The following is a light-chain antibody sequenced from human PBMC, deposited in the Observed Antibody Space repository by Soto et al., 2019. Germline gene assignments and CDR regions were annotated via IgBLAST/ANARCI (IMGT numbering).Light chain of an antibody. Sequence: EIVMTQSPATLSVSPGERATLSCRASQSVSSNLAWYQQKPGQAPRLLICGASTRATGIPARFSGSGSGSEFTLTISSLQSEDLAVYYCQQYNNWPRRTFGQGTKV. CDR2: GAS. V-gene: IGKV3-15*01. J-gene: IGKJ1*01. CDR1: QSVSSN. CDR3: QQYNNWPRRT.